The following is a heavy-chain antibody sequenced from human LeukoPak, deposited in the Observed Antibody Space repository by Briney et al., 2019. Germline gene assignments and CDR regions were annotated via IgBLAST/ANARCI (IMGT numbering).Heavy chain of an antibody. CDR2: SCYRGST. V-gene: IGHV4-39*01. CDR3: ARAVEMATNTFDY. CDR1: SGSIYSSSYF. D-gene: IGHD5-24*01. Sequence: PSETVSLNCTVYSGSIYSSSYFWRCIRQPPGWVREMNGSSCYRGSTYNNPSLKSLATISVDTSKNQFSLKLSSVTAADTAVYYCARAVEMATNTFDYWGQGSLVTVSS. J-gene: IGHJ4*02.